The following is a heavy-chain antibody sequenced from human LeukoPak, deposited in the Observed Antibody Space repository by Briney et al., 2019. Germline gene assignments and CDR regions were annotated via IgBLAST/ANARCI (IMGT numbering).Heavy chain of an antibody. D-gene: IGHD5-18*01. V-gene: IGHV4-34*01. J-gene: IGHJ4*02. CDR1: GGSFSGYY. CDR2: INHSGST. CDR3: ARGTDTANPNFDY. Sequence: PSETLSLTCAVYGGSFSGYYWSWIRQPPGKGLEWIGEINHSGSTNYNPSLKSRVTISVDTSKNQFSLKLSSVTAADTVVYYCARGTDTANPNFDYWGQGTLVTVSS.